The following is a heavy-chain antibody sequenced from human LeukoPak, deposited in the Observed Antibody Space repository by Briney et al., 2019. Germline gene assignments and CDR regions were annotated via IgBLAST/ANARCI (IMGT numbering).Heavy chain of an antibody. J-gene: IGHJ6*03. V-gene: IGHV4-34*01. CDR1: GGSFSGYY. CDR3: ARGAVVPAATLYYYYMDV. CDR2: INHSGST. D-gene: IGHD2-2*01. Sequence: KSSETLSLTCAVYGGSFSGYYWSWIRQPPGKGLEWIGEINHSGSTNYNPSLKSRVTISVDTSKNQFSLKLSPVTAADTAVYYCARGAVVPAATLYYYYMDVWGKGTTVTISS.